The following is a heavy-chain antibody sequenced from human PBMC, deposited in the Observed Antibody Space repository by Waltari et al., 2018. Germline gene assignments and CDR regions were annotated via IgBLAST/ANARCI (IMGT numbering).Heavy chain of an antibody. D-gene: IGHD5-12*01. V-gene: IGHV3-11*04. CDR1: GFTFGDYY. Sequence: QERLVESGGGLVKPGGSLRLSCAASGFTFGDYYMSWLRQSPGKGVEGISDITKSGETVYYSDAARGRFTVSRDNARNSLYLHMTSLRVEDTAVYYCARTNEEWLDYYFYYYLDVWGRGTAVTVSS. CDR2: ITKSGETV. CDR3: ARTNEEWLDYYFYYYLDV. J-gene: IGHJ6*03.